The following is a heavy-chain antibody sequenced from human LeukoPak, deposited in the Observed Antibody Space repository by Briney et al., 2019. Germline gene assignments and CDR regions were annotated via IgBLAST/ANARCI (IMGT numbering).Heavy chain of an antibody. CDR1: GFTFSSYG. Sequence: GGSLRLSCAASGFTFSSYGMNWVRQAPGKGLEWVSYISSDSSTIYYADSVKGRFTISRDNAKNSLYLQMNSLRAEDTAVYYCARDPYSSSWSYGMDVWGQGTTVTVSS. J-gene: IGHJ6*02. D-gene: IGHD6-13*01. V-gene: IGHV3-48*01. CDR3: ARDPYSSSWSYGMDV. CDR2: ISSDSSTI.